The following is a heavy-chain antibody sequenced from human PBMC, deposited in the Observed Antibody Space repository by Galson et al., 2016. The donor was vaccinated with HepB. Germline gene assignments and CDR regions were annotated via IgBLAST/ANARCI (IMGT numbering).Heavy chain of an antibody. V-gene: IGHV6-1*01. CDR3: ARGGLVRGAHGGSFDS. J-gene: IGHJ4*01. CDR2: TFYRSKRYY. CDR1: GDSVSSTSAG. Sequence: CAISGDSVSSTSAGWSWVRQSPSRGLEWLGRTFYRSKRYYDHAISVRSRITINPDTSKNQFSLQLISVTPEDTAVYYCARGGLVRGAHGGSFDSWGQGTLVTVSS. D-gene: IGHD3-10*01.